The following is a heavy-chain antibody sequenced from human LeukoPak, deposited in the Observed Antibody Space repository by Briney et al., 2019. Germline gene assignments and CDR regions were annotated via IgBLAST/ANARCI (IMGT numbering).Heavy chain of an antibody. CDR2: INPNGDYI. J-gene: IGHJ5*02. D-gene: IGHD3-9*01. V-gene: IGHV3-21*06. CDR1: GFTFDDYA. Sequence: TGGSLRLSCAASGFTFDDYAMHWVRLAPGKGLEWVSSINPNGDYIYYADSVKGRFTISRDNAKNSLYLQMNNLRAEDAAVYYCARGIGYFDWLLFSWGQGTLLTVSS. CDR3: ARGIGYFDWLLFS.